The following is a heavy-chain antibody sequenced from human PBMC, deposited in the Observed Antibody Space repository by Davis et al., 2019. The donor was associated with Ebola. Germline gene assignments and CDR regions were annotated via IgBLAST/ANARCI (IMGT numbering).Heavy chain of an antibody. V-gene: IGHV3-30*18. Sequence: GGSLRLSCAASGFTFSSYGMHWVRQAPGKGLEWVAVISYDGSNKYYADSVKGRFTISRDNSDNTVYLQMNSLRAEDTALYYCAKPNDSSGYYYDYWGQGTLVTVSS. J-gene: IGHJ4*02. D-gene: IGHD3-22*01. CDR2: ISYDGSNK. CDR1: GFTFSSYG. CDR3: AKPNDSSGYYYDY.